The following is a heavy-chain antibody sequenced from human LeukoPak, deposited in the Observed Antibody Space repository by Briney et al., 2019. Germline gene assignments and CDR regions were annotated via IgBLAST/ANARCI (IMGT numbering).Heavy chain of an antibody. J-gene: IGHJ3*02. CDR1: GGTFSSYA. V-gene: IGHV1-69*04. CDR3: ARDVYLNYYDSSGHYYADAFDI. D-gene: IGHD3-22*01. Sequence: SVKVSCKASGGTFSSYAISWVRQAPGQGLEWMGRIIPILGIANYAQKFQGRVTITADKSTSTAYMELSSLRSEDTAVYYCARDVYLNYYDSSGHYYADAFDIWGQGTMVTVSS. CDR2: IIPILGIA.